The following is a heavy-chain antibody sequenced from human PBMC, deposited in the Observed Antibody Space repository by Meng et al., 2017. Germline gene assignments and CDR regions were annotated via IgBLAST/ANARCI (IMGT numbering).Heavy chain of an antibody. CDR2: IERKSDGGTI. J-gene: IGHJ4*02. CDR1: GLRFTDAW. V-gene: IGHV3-15*04. Sequence: GEGGGGLVKAGGSLRLSCVASGLRFTDAWMSWVRQAPGKGLEWVGRIERKSDGGTIYYAAPVKGRFTISRDDSKNTLYLQMDSLINEDTAVYFCATGAAAADHWGQGTLVTVSS. D-gene: IGHD6-13*01. CDR3: ATGAAAADH.